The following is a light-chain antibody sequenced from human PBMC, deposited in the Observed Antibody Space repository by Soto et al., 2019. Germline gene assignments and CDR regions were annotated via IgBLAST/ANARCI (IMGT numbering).Light chain of an antibody. CDR2: GAS. Sequence: EIVMTQSPATLSVSPGERVTLSCRASQSVSSNLAWYQQKSGPAPRLLIYGASTRATGIPARFSGSGSGTEFTLTISSLQSEDFAIYYCEQYNKWPPVTFGQGTRLEIK. J-gene: IGKJ5*01. CDR1: QSVSSN. V-gene: IGKV3-15*01. CDR3: EQYNKWPPVT.